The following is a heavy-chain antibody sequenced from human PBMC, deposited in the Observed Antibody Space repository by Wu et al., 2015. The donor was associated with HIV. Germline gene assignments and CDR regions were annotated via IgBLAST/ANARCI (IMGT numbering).Heavy chain of an antibody. V-gene: IGHV1-2*02. Sequence: QVQLVQSGAEVKKAGASVKVSCKASGYTFSAFYLHWVRQAPGQGLEWMGWINPNSGGTNFAQKFQGRVTMTRDTSTTTVHMELNRLTFDDTAMYYCAKERSNWSLGSWGQGTLVTVSS. J-gene: IGHJ5*02. D-gene: IGHD3-10*01. CDR1: GYTFSAFY. CDR3: AKERSNWSLGS. CDR2: INPNSGGT.